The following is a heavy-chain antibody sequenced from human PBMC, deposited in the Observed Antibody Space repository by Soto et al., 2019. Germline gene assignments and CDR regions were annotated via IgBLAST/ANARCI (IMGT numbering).Heavy chain of an antibody. CDR3: AINAGGSADSGCYYYGMDV. J-gene: IGHJ6*02. CDR1: GGTFSSYA. V-gene: IGHV1-69*01. CDR2: LIPIFGTA. Sequence: QVQLVQSGAEVKKPGSSVKVSCKASGGTFSSYAISWVRQAPGQGLEWMGGLIPIFGTANYAQKFQGRVTITADESTSKAYMELSGLRSEDTAVYYCAINAGGSADSGCYYYGMDVWCQGTTVTVSS. D-gene: IGHD6-19*01.